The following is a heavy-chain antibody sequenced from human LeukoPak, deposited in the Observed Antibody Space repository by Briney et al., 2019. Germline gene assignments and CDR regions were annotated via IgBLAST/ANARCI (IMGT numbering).Heavy chain of an antibody. V-gene: IGHV1-24*01. Sequence: ASVKVSCKASGYTFTSYDINWVRQAPGKGLEWMGGFDPEDGETIYAQKFQGRVTMTEDTSTDTAYMELSSLRSEDTAVYYCATGSDDEVDGYFDYWGQGTLVTVSS. CDR2: FDPEDGET. D-gene: IGHD1-1*01. J-gene: IGHJ4*02. CDR1: GYTFTSYD. CDR3: ATGSDDEVDGYFDY.